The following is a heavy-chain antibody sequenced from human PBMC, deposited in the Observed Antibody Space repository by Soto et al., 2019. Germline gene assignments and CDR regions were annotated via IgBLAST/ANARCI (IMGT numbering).Heavy chain of an antibody. CDR2: IIPIFGTA. CDR1: GGTFSSYA. D-gene: IGHD6-13*01. V-gene: IGHV1-69*01. CDR3: AREEAAAGYFDY. J-gene: IGHJ4*02. Sequence: QVQLVQSGAEVKKPGSSVKVSCKASGGTFSSYAISWVRQAPGQGREWMGGIIPIFGTANYAQKFQGRVKITADESTSTAYMELSSLRSEDTAVYYCAREEAAAGYFDYWGQGPLVTVSS.